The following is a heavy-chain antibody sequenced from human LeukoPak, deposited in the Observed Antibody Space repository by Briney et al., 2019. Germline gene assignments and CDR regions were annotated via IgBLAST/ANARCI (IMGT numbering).Heavy chain of an antibody. J-gene: IGHJ4*02. CDR3: ARSRSGYDQNQNDY. CDR2: IYPGDSDT. V-gene: IGHV5-51*01. Sequence: GESLKISCKGSGYSFTSYWIGWVRRMPGKGLEWMGIIYPGDSDTRYSPSFQGQVTISADKSISTACLQWSSPKASDTAMYYCARSRSGYDQNQNDYWGQGTLVTVSS. D-gene: IGHD3-3*01. CDR1: GYSFTSYW.